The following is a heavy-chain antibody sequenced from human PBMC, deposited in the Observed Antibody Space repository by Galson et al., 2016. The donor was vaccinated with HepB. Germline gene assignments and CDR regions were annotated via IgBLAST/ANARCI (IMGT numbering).Heavy chain of an antibody. CDR2: IIPIFHTP. V-gene: IGHV1-69*13. CDR3: ATGGSWYGLY. J-gene: IGHJ4*02. D-gene: IGHD6-13*01. CDR1: GGTFSSTV. Sequence: SVKVSCKASGGTFSSTVFSWVRQAPGQGLEWMGGIIPIFHTPTYAQKFQVRVTITADESTTTAYMELSSLRSEDTAVYYCATGGSWYGLYWGQGTQVTVSS.